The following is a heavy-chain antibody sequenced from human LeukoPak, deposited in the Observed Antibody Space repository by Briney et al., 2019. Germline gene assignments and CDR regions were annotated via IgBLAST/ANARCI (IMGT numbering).Heavy chain of an antibody. CDR2: INSRGSGE. CDR1: GFTFSSYS. CDR3: AREGSIVPHQDLDY. J-gene: IGHJ4*02. Sequence: GGSLRLSCAASGFTFSSYSMNWVRQAPGKGLEWISSINSRGSGEYYADSVKGRFTISRDNAKNPLYLQMNSLRAEDAAVYYCAREGSIVPHQDLDYWGQGTLVTVSS. V-gene: IGHV3-21*01. D-gene: IGHD2-8*01.